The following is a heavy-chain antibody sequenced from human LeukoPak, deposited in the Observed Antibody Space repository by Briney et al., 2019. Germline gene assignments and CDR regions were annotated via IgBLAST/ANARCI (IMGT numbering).Heavy chain of an antibody. V-gene: IGHV4-59*08. CDR3: ARRVAVAGRDSYGMDV. CDR1: GGSISSHY. CDR2: IYYSGST. D-gene: IGHD6-19*01. Sequence: SETLSLTCTVSGGSISSHYWSWIRQPPGKRLEEMAYIYYSGSTNYNPSLKSRVTISVDTSKKQFSLKLSSVTAADTAVYYCARRVAVAGRDSYGMDVWGQGTTVTVSS. J-gene: IGHJ6*02.